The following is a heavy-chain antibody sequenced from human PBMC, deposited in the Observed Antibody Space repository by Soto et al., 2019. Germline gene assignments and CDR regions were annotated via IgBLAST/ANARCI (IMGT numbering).Heavy chain of an antibody. CDR1: GGSISSSSYY. Sequence: SETLSLTCTVSGGSISSSSYYWGWIRQPPGKGLEWIGSIYYSGSTYYNPSLKSRVTISVDTSKNQFSLKLSSVTAADTAVYYCARDPDPDDAFDIWGQGTMVTVSS. CDR2: IYYSGST. V-gene: IGHV4-39*07. CDR3: ARDPDPDDAFDI. J-gene: IGHJ3*02.